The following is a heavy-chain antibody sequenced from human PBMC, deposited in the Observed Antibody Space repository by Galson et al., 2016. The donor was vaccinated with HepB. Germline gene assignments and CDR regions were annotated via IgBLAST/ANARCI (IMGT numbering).Heavy chain of an antibody. J-gene: IGHJ6*02. CDR3: AKVTYSGYYYYGLDV. Sequence: SLRLSCAVSGFTFNTFGMHWVRQAPGKGLEWVAVISKDANNKYYVDSVKGRFTISRDNSNNTLHLQMNSLRVEDAAAYYCAKVTYSGYYYYGLDVWGQGTTVTVSS. CDR1: GFTFNTFG. D-gene: IGHD3-16*01. V-gene: IGHV3-30*18. CDR2: ISKDANNK.